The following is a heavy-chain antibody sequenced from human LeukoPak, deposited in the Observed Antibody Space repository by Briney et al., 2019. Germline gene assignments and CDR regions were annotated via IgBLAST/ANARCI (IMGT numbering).Heavy chain of an antibody. J-gene: IGHJ4*02. D-gene: IGHD1-26*01. CDR2: IYYSGST. CDR3: ARHAAGGSYFDY. Sequence: SETLSLTCTVSGGSISSSSYYWSWIRQPPGKGLEWIGYIYYSGSTNYNPSLKSRVTISVDTSKNQFSLKLSSVTAADTAVYYCARHAAGGSYFDYWGQGTLVTVSS. V-gene: IGHV4-61*05. CDR1: GGSISSSSYY.